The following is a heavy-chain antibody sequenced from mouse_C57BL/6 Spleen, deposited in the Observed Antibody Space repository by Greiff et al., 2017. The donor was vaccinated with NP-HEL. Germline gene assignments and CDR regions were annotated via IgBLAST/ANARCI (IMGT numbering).Heavy chain of an antibody. CDR3: ARYYGSSYLAY. CDR1: GYSITSGYY. D-gene: IGHD1-1*01. J-gene: IGHJ3*01. CDR2: ISYDGSN. Sequence: VQLQQSGPGLVKPSQSLSLTCSVTGYSITSGYYWNWIRQFPGNKLEWMGYISYDGSNNYNPSLKNRISITRDTSKNQFFLKLNSVTTEDTATYYCARYYGSSYLAYWGQGTLVTVSA. V-gene: IGHV3-6*01.